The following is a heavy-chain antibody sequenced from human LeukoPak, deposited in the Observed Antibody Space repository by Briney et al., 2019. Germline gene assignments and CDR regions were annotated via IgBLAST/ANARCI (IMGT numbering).Heavy chain of an antibody. Sequence: SVKVSFKASGGTFSCYAISWVRQAPGQGLEWMGGIIPIFGRANYAQKFQGRVTITADESTSTAYMELSRLRAEDTAVYYCARSRITMVQGVKTYYYYYMDVWGKGSTVTVSS. V-gene: IGHV1-69*13. CDR1: GGTFSCYA. J-gene: IGHJ6*03. CDR3: ARSRITMVQGVKTYYYYYMDV. CDR2: IIPIFGRA. D-gene: IGHD3-10*01.